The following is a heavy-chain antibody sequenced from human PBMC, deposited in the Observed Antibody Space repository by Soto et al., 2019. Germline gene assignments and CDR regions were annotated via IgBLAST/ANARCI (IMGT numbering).Heavy chain of an antibody. CDR2: ISAYNGNT. CDR1: GYTFSSSG. J-gene: IGHJ6*02. CDR3: ARLVDYNYGMDV. V-gene: IGHV1-18*04. Sequence: ASEKVSSKASGYTFSSSGTSSARQAPGQGLEWMGWISAYNGNTSYAQQLQGRVTMTTDTSTSTAYMELRSLKSDDTAVYYCARLVDYNYGMDVWGQGTTVTVSS.